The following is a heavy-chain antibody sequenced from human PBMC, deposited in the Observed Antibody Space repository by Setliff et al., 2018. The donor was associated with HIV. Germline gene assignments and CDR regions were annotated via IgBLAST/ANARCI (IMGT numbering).Heavy chain of an antibody. CDR2: INHSGST. CDR1: GGSFSGYY. V-gene: IGHV4-34*01. Sequence: PSETLSLTCAVYGGSFSGYYWSWIRQPPGKGLEWIGEINHSGSTNYNPSLKSRVTISVDTSKNQFSLKLTSVTAADTAVYYCARAFDSSAPWIDLWAQGTLVTVS. D-gene: IGHD3-22*01. J-gene: IGHJ5*02. CDR3: ARAFDSSAPWIDL.